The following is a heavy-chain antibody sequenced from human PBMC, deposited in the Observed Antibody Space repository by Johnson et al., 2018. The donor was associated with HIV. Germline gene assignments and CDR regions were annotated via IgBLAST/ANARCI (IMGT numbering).Heavy chain of an antibody. CDR3: ARDRLGYSSSWGGVDAFDI. Sequence: QVQLVESGGGLVQPGGSLRLSCAASGFTFSSYAMHWVRQAPGKGLAWVAVISYDGSNKYYADSVKGRFTISRDNSKNTLYLQMNSLRAEDTAVYYCARDRLGYSSSWGGVDAFDIWGQGTMVTVSS. D-gene: IGHD6-13*01. J-gene: IGHJ3*02. V-gene: IGHV3-30-3*01. CDR2: ISYDGSNK. CDR1: GFTFSSYA.